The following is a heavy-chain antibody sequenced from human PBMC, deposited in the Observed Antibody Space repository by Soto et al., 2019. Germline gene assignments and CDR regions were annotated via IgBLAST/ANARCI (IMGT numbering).Heavy chain of an antibody. D-gene: IGHD2-15*01. CDR1: GGSIISGY. Sequence: SETLSLTCTVSGGSIISGYWSWIRQPPGKGLEWMGYISYSGNTNYNPSLKSRVTMSVDTPKNQFSLRLSSVTTADTAVYYCAGLRGYAGSTIDYWGQGTLVTLSS. V-gene: IGHV4-59*01. CDR2: ISYSGNT. J-gene: IGHJ4*02. CDR3: AGLRGYAGSTIDY.